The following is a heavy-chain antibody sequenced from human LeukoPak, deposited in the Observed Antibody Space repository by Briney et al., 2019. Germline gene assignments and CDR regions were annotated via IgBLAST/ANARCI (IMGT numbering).Heavy chain of an antibody. Sequence: ASVKVSCKASGYTFTSYGISWVRQAPGQGLEWMGWISAYNGNTNYAQKLQGRVTMTTDTSTSTAYMELRSLRSDDTAVYYCARGGITMVRGVIAYYYYYMDVWGKGTTVTISS. V-gene: IGHV1-18*01. J-gene: IGHJ6*03. CDR3: ARGGITMVRGVIAYYYYYMDV. CDR1: GYTFTSYG. CDR2: ISAYNGNT. D-gene: IGHD3-10*01.